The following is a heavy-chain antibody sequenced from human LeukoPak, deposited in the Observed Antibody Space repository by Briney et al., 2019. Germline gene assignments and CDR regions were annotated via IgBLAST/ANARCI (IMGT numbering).Heavy chain of an antibody. V-gene: IGHV3-23*01. D-gene: IGHD6-13*01. CDR1: GFSFSGYA. Sequence: QSGGSLILSCACSGFSFSGYAMNWVRQAPGKGLEVGSSLSGSGATTFYADSVKGRFITSKDTSSDTVYLQMNSLGAEDTAVYYCAKGSRGYTHYYFDYWGQGTLVTVSS. CDR2: LSGSGATT. CDR3: AKGSRGYTHYYFDY. J-gene: IGHJ4*02.